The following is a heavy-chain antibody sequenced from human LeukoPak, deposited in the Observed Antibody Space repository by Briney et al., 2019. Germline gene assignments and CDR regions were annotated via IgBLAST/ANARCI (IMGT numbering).Heavy chain of an antibody. V-gene: IGHV1-46*01. CDR2: INPSGGST. CDR1: GYTFTSYY. Sequence: ASVKVSCKASGYTFTSYYMHWVRQAPGQGLEWMGIINPSGGSTSYAQKFQGRVTMTRDTSTSTVYMELSSLRSEDTAVYYCATLVVYDRRSNWFDPWGQGTLVTVSS. CDR3: ATLVVYDRRSNWFDP. J-gene: IGHJ5*02. D-gene: IGHD2-8*02.